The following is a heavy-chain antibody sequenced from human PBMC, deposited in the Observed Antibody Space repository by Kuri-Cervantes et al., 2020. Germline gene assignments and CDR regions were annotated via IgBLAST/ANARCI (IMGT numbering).Heavy chain of an antibody. CDR2: INHSGST. Sequence: ESLKISCAVYGGSFSGYYWSWIRQPPGKGLEWIGEINHSGSTNYNPSLKSRVTISVDTSKNQFSLKLSSVTAADTAVYYCARVDTYYDSSGYSTCDAFDIWGQGTMVTVSS. J-gene: IGHJ3*02. D-gene: IGHD3-22*01. CDR1: GGSFSGYY. CDR3: ARVDTYYDSSGYSTCDAFDI. V-gene: IGHV4-34*01.